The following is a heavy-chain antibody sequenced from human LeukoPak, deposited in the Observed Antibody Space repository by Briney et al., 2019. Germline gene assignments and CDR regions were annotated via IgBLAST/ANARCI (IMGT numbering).Heavy chain of an antibody. D-gene: IGHD3-10*01. J-gene: IGHJ4*01. CDR3: ARVDSGSLDY. Sequence: SETLSLTCAVYGGPFSDNYWTWIRQPPGKGLEWIGEINHSGRTNYNPSLKSRVTMSVDTSKNQFSLKLSSVTAADTAVYYCARVDSGSLDYWDHGTLVIVSS. CDR2: INHSGRT. CDR1: GGPFSDNY. V-gene: IGHV4-34*01.